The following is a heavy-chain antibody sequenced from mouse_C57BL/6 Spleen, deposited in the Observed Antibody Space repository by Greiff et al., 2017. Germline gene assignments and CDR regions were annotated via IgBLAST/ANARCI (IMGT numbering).Heavy chain of an antibody. D-gene: IGHD6-1*01. J-gene: IGHJ3*01. Sequence: EVQLQQSGTVLARPGASVKMSCKTSGYTFTSYWMHWVKQRPGQGLEWIGAIYPGNSDTSYNQKFTGQANLTAVTSASTAYMELSSLTNEDSAVYYGTKAGRAFAYWGQGTLVTVSA. V-gene: IGHV1-5*01. CDR3: TKAGRAFAY. CDR2: IYPGNSDT. CDR1: GYTFTSYW.